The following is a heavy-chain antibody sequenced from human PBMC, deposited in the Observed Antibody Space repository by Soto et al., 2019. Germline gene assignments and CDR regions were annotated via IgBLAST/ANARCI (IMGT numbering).Heavy chain of an antibody. D-gene: IGHD6-19*01. CDR1: GHSLSSGGYY. J-gene: IGHJ4*02. CDR2: IYFTGST. V-gene: IGHV4-31*03. CDR3: ARDWGSSGWPN. Sequence: QVQLQESGPGLVKPSETLTLTCSVSGHSLSSGGYYWSWIRQLPGKGLEWVGYIYFTGSTLYNPSLKSRLAMSLDTSKNQFSLKLTSVTAADTAVYYCARDWGSSGWPNWGQGTLVTVSS.